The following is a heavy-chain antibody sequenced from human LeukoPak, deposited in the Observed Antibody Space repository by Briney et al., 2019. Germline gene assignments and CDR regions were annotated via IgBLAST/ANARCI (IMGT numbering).Heavy chain of an antibody. CDR3: ASSSIAAAGTDY. D-gene: IGHD6-13*01. V-gene: IGHV3-74*01. CDR2: INSDGSST. CDR1: GFTFSSYW. J-gene: IGHJ4*02. Sequence: PGGSLRLSCAASGFTFSSYWMYWVRQAPGKGLVGVSRINSDGSSTSYADSVKGRFTISRDNAKNTLYLQMNSLRAEDTAVYYCASSSIAAAGTDYWGQGTLVTVSS.